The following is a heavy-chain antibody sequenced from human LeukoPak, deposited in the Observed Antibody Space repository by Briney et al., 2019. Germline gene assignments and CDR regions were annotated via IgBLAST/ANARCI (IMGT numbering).Heavy chain of an antibody. V-gene: IGHV3-30-3*01. D-gene: IGHD3-22*01. J-gene: IGHJ4*02. CDR1: GFTFSSYA. CDR3: ARDGSYYYDSSGYYSYYFDY. CDR2: ISYDGSNK. Sequence: GGSLRLSCAASGFTFSSYAMHWVRQAPGKGLEWVAVISYDGSNKYYADSVKGRFTISRDNSKNTLYLQMNSLRAEDTAVYYCARDGSYYYDSSGYYSYYFDYWGQGTLVTVSS.